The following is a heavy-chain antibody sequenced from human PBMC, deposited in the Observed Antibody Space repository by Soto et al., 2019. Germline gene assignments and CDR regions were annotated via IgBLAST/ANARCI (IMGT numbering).Heavy chain of an antibody. Sequence: KPSETLSLTCSVSGGSVSSGSFHWSWIRQPPGKGLQFIGSIFYNGTANYSPSLKNRVSISIDTSQSQFFLQLISVAAADTAVYYCARIGGWYDIDFWGQGSQVTVSS. V-gene: IGHV4-61*01. J-gene: IGHJ4*02. CDR2: IFYNGTA. D-gene: IGHD6-19*01. CDR3: ARIGGWYDIDF. CDR1: GGSVSSGSFH.